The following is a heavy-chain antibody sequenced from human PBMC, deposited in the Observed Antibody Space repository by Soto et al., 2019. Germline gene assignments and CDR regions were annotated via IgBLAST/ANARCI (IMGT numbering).Heavy chain of an antibody. V-gene: IGHV1-18*01. CDR1: GYTFTSYG. D-gene: IGHD1-1*01. Sequence: QVHLVQSGAEVKRPGASVKVSCKGSGYTFTSYGITWVRQAPGQGLEWMGWISAHNGNTNYAQKLQGRVTVTRDTSTSTAYMELRSLRSVDTAVYYCARGRYGDYWGQGALVTVSS. J-gene: IGHJ4*02. CDR3: ARGRYGDY. CDR2: ISAHNGNT.